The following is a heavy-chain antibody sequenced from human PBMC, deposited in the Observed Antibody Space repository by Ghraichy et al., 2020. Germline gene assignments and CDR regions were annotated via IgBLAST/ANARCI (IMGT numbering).Heavy chain of an antibody. CDR2: IYYSGST. D-gene: IGHD3-10*01. Sequence: SETLSLTCTVSGGSISSGGYYWSWIRQHPGKGLEWIGYIYYSGSTYYNPSLKSRVTISVDTSKNQFFLKLSSVTAADTAVYYCARDRKHYYGSGSYSAPLGTNYYYYGMDVWGQGTTVTVSS. CDR3: ARDRKHYYGSGSYSAPLGTNYYYYGMDV. CDR1: GGSISSGGYY. J-gene: IGHJ6*02. V-gene: IGHV4-31*03.